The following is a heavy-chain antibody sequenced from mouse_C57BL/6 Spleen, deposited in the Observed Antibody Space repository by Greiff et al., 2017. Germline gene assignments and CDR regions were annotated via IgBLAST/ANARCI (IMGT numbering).Heavy chain of an antibody. CDR3: ARARDDYPWFAY. J-gene: IGHJ3*01. CDR2: IYPRSGNT. Sequence: VQRVESGAELARPGASVKLSCKASGYTFTSYGISWVKQRTGQGLEWIGEIYPRSGNTYYNEKFKGKATLTADKSSSTAYMELRSLTSEDYAVDVCARARDDYPWFAYWGQGTLVTVSA. V-gene: IGHV1-81*01. D-gene: IGHD2-4*01. CDR1: GYTFTSYG.